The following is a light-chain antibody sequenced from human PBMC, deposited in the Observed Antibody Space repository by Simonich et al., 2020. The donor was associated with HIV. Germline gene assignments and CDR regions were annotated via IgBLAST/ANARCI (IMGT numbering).Light chain of an antibody. CDR3: YSTDNSGSHLGV. J-gene: IGLJ3*02. V-gene: IGLV3-10*01. CDR2: EDS. CDR1: ALPEQY. Sequence: SYEVTQPPSVSVSPGQTARITCSGDALPEQYAYWYQQKSGQAPLLVIDEDSKRPSGIPESFSGSSSGTMATLTISGAQVEDEADYYCYSTDNSGSHLGVFGGGTKLTVL.